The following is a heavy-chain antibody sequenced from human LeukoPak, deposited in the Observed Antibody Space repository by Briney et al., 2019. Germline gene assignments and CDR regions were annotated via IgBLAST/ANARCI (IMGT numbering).Heavy chain of an antibody. D-gene: IGHD1-26*01. Sequence: GGSLRLSCAASGFTFSSYGMHWVRQAPGKGLEWVAVIWYDGSNKYYADSVKGRFTISRDNSKNTLYLQMNSLRAEDTAVYYCARDPGIVGATLSFDYWGQGTLVTVSS. J-gene: IGHJ4*02. V-gene: IGHV3-33*01. CDR2: IWYDGSNK. CDR3: ARDPGIVGATLSFDY. CDR1: GFTFSSYG.